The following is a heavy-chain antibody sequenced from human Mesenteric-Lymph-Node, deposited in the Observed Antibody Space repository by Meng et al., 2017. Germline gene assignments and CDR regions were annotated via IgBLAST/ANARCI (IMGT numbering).Heavy chain of an antibody. D-gene: IGHD6-19*01. CDR3: AREEYSSGLFDY. J-gene: IGHJ4*02. V-gene: IGHV4-61*02. CDR1: GHSVSSGYY. Sequence: SETLSLTCSVSGHSVSSGYYWGWIRQPAGKGLGWIGRIYTSGSTNYNPSLESRLTISLDTSKNEFSLKLTSVTAADTAVYYCAREEYSSGLFDYWGQGTLVTVSS. CDR2: IYTSGST.